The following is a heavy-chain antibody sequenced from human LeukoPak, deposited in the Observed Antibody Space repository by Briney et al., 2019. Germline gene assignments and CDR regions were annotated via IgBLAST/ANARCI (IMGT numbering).Heavy chain of an antibody. D-gene: IGHD3-3*01. CDR1: GGSFSGYY. Sequence: SETLSLTCAVYGGSFSGYYWSWIRQPPGKGLEWIGEINHSGSTNYNPSLKSRVTISVDTSKNQFSLKLSSVTAADTAVYYCARGSQAYYGFWSGPLKAPQYFQHWGQGTLVTVSS. CDR2: INHSGST. CDR3: ARGSQAYYGFWSGPLKAPQYFQH. J-gene: IGHJ1*01. V-gene: IGHV4-34*01.